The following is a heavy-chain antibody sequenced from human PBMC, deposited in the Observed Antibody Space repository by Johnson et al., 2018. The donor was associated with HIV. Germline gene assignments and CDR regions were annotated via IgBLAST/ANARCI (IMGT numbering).Heavy chain of an antibody. D-gene: IGHD6-19*01. J-gene: IGHJ3*02. CDR3: ASGWGIVVSDAFDI. CDR1: GFSFSDYG. V-gene: IGHV3-30*02. Sequence: QVQLVESGGGVVQPGGSLRLSCAASGFSFSDYGMHWVRQAPGKGLEWVAFIRYDGSNKYYADSVKGRFTISRDNSKNTLYLQMNSLRAEDTAVYYCASGWGIVVSDAFDIWGQGTMVTVSS. CDR2: IRYDGSNK.